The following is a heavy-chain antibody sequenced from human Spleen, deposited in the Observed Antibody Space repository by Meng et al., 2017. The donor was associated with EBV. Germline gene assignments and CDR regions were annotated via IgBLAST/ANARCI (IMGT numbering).Heavy chain of an antibody. CDR2: IFHTGST. CDR1: GDSISSGAYS. CDR3: ARDSHGYYFFDF. V-gene: IGHV4-30-2*01. Sequence: VLGIVTPSHTLSRTCPVSGDSISSGAYSWSWVRQPPGKGLEWIGYIFHTGSTYYNASLKSRVTISVDRSKHQFSLKLTSVTPADTAVYYCARDSHGYYFFDFWGPGTLVTVSS. D-gene: IGHD3-22*01. J-gene: IGHJ4*02.